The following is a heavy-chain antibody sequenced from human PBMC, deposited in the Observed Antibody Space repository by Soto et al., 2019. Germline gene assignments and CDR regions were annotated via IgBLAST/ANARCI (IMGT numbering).Heavy chain of an antibody. CDR1: GFPVSSNY. D-gene: IGHD3-10*01. V-gene: IGHV3-66*01. Sequence: EVQLVESGGGLVQPGGSLRLSCAASGFPVSSNYMRWVRESPGKGVEWVSVIYSGGSTYYADSVKGRFTISRDNSKNTLYLQMNSLSAEDTAVYSCARVLLWFGERGYGMDVWGQGTTVTVSS. CDR3: ARVLLWFGERGYGMDV. J-gene: IGHJ6*02. CDR2: IYSGGST.